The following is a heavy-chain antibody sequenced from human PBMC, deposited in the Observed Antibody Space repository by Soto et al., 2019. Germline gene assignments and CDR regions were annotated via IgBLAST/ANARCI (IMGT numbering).Heavy chain of an antibody. J-gene: IGHJ2*01. CDR1: GFTFSGHD. D-gene: IGHD2-8*02. CDR3: ARELVVPGYWYFDL. Sequence: EVQLVESGGGLVQPGGSLRLSCEASGFTFSGHDMHWVRQPTGGTLEWVSGIDTTGGTYYPGSVKGRFTISRENAKNSLYLQMNSLRVGDTAVYYCARELVVPGYWYFDLWGRGTLVTVSS. CDR2: IDTTGGT. V-gene: IGHV3-13*04.